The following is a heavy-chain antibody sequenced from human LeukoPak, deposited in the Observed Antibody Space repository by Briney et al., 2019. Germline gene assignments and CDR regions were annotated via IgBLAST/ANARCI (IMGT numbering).Heavy chain of an antibody. Sequence: GGSLRLSCAASGFTFSNYNINWVRQAPGKGLEWLSYISSSSSIYYADSVKGRFTISRDSAKNSLYLQMNSLRAEDTAVYYCARDQQGYSSSWSPFDYWGQGTLVTVSS. V-gene: IGHV3-69-1*01. J-gene: IGHJ4*02. CDR3: ARDQQGYSSSWSPFDY. CDR1: GFTFSNYN. CDR2: ISSSSSI. D-gene: IGHD6-13*01.